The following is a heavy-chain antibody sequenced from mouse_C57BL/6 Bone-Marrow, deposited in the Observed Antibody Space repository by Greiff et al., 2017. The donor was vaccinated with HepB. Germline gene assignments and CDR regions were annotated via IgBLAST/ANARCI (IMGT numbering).Heavy chain of an antibody. CDR1: GFTFSDYG. Sequence: VQLKESGGDLVKPGGSLKLSCAASGFTFSDYGMHWVRQAPEKGLEWVAYISSGSSTIYYADTVKGRFTISRDNAKNTLFLQMTSLRSEDTAMYYCARRINWAFAYWGQGTLVTVSA. CDR2: ISSGSSTI. J-gene: IGHJ3*01. CDR3: ARRINWAFAY. D-gene: IGHD4-1*01. V-gene: IGHV5-17*01.